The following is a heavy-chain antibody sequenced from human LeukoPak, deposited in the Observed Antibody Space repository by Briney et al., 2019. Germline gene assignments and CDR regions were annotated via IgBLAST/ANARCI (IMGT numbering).Heavy chain of an antibody. Sequence: GGSLRLSCAASGFTFSSYSMNWVRQAPGKGLEWVSSISSSSSYIYYADSVKGRFTISRDNAKNSLYLQMNSLRAEDTAVYYCARALGYCSGGSCSKGDPWGQGTLVTVSS. J-gene: IGHJ5*02. V-gene: IGHV3-21*01. CDR1: GFTFSSYS. D-gene: IGHD2-15*01. CDR3: ARALGYCSGGSCSKGDP. CDR2: ISSSSSYI.